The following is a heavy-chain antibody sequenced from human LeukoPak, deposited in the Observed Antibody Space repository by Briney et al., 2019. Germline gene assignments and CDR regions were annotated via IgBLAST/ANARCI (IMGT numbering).Heavy chain of an antibody. J-gene: IGHJ4*02. D-gene: IGHD6-19*01. CDR2: IDWDDDK. CDR3: ARIRRFSSSGWYEDY. CDR1: GFSLSTSGMC. V-gene: IGHV2-70*11. Sequence: SGPTLVNPTQTLTLTCTFSGFSLSTSGMCVSWIRQPPGKALEWLARIDWDDDKYYSTSLKTRLTISKDTSKNQVVLTMTNMDPVDTATYYCARIRRFSSSGWYEDYWGQGTLVTVSS.